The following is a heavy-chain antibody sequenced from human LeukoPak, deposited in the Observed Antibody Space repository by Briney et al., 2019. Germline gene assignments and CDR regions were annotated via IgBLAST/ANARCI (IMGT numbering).Heavy chain of an antibody. V-gene: IGHV3-21*01. Sequence: GASLRLTCAASGSTFSTYDMNWVRQAPEKGVEWVSSISSSAHHIAYADSVKGRFTISRDNAKNALYLQVNSLRAEDTAVYYCARGIVPAAFDYWGQGTLVTVSS. CDR1: GSTFSTYD. J-gene: IGHJ4*02. CDR2: ISSSAHHI. CDR3: ARGIVPAAFDY. D-gene: IGHD2-2*01.